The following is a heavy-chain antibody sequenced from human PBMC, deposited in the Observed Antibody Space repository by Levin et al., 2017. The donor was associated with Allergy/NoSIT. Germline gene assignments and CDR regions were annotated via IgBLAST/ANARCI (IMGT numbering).Heavy chain of an antibody. Sequence: PSETLSLTCTVSGGSISSSSYYWGWIRQPPGKGLEWIGSIYYSGSTYYNPSLKSRVTISVDTSKNQFSLKLSSVTAADTAVYYCARRGTRYFDWLSDLAFDIWGQGTMVTVSS. CDR1: GGSISSSSYY. V-gene: IGHV4-39*01. J-gene: IGHJ3*02. D-gene: IGHD3-9*01. CDR2: IYYSGST. CDR3: ARRGTRYFDWLSDLAFDI.